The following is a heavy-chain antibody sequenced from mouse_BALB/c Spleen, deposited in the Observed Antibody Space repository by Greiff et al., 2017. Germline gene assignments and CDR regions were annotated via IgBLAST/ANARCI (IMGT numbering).Heavy chain of an antibody. CDR3: ARRGYYGSSPHYFDY. D-gene: IGHD1-1*01. J-gene: IGHJ2*01. Sequence: EVQLVESGGGLVQPGGSRKLSCAASGFTFSSFGMHWVRQAPEKGLEWVAYISSGSSTIYYADTVKGRFTISRDNPKNTLFLQMTSLRSEDTAMYYCARRGYYGSSPHYFDYWGQGTTLTVSS. CDR1: GFTFSSFG. CDR2: ISSGSSTI. V-gene: IGHV5-17*02.